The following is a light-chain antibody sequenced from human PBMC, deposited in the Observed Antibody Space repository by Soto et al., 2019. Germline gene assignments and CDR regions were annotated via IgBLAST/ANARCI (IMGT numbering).Light chain of an antibody. Sequence: EIVMTQSPATLSVSPGERATLSCRASQSVSSNLAWYQQKPGQAPRHLIYGASTRATGITARFSGSGSGTEFTLTISSLQSEDFAVYYCQQYNNWPPWTFGQGTKVEIK. CDR3: QQYNNWPPWT. V-gene: IGKV3-15*01. J-gene: IGKJ1*01. CDR2: GAS. CDR1: QSVSSN.